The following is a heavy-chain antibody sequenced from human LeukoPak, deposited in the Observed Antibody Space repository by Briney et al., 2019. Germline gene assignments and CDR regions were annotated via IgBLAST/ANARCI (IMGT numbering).Heavy chain of an antibody. CDR2: IYYSGST. CDR3: ARHYDYYFDY. V-gene: IGHV4-39*01. D-gene: IGHD3-3*01. CDR1: GGSISSSSYY. J-gene: IGHJ4*02. Sequence: SETLSLTCTVSGGSISSSSYYWGWVRQPPGKGLEWIGSIYYSGSTYYDPPLKSRVTISVDTSKNQFSLKLSSVTAADTAVYYCARHYDYYFDYWGQGTLVTVSS.